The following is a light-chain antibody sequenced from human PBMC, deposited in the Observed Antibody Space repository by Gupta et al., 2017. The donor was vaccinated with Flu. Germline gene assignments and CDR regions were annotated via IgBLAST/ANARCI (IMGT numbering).Light chain of an antibody. J-gene: IGLJ3*02. CDR1: SSNIGSNT. CDR2: RSD. V-gene: IGLV1-44*01. Sequence: QSVVTQTPSVPGTPGQRVTISCSGSSSNIGSNTVNWYQHLPGSAPKLLMFRSDQRPSGVPDRFSGSKSGTSASLAISGLQSEDVADYYCAVWDDSLNGPVFGGGTKLTVL. CDR3: AVWDDSLNGPV.